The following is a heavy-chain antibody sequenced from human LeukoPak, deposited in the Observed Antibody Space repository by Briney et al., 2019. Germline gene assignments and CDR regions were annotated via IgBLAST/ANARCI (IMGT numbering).Heavy chain of an antibody. Sequence: PGGSLRLYCAAPGVTFRIYRESGVRQAPGKRKEWVGNIKQDGSEKYYVDSVRRRFTISRDNPKNSLYLQMNSLRVEDTAVYYCARNTYYYERSGWKAFDIWGQGTMVTVSS. J-gene: IGHJ3*02. CDR3: ARNTYYYERSGWKAFDI. CDR1: GVTFRIYR. D-gene: IGHD3-22*01. CDR2: IKQDGSEK. V-gene: IGHV3-7*01.